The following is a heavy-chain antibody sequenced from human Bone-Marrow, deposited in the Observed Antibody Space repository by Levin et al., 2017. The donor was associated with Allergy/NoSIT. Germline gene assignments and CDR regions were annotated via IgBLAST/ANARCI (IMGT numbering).Heavy chain of an antibody. J-gene: IGHJ2*01. V-gene: IGHV1-58*01. Sequence: GGSLRLSCKASGFTFTSSAVQWVRQSRGQRLEWIGWIVVGSGNTNYAQKFQERVTITRDMSTSTAYMELSSLRSEDTAVYYCAADSGDFIPYWYFDLWGRGTLVTVSS. CDR1: GFTFTSSA. CDR2: IVVGSGNT. CDR3: AADSGDFIPYWYFDL. D-gene: IGHD4-17*01.